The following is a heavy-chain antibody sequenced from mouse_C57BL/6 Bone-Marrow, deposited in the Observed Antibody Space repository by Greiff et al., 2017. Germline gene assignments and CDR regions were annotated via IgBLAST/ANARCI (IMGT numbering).Heavy chain of an antibody. V-gene: IGHV5-4*01. CDR3: ARDYGSSYYFDY. J-gene: IGHJ2*01. CDR1: GFTFSSYA. CDR2: ISDGGSYT. Sequence: EVHLVESGGGLVKPGGSLKLSCAASGFTFSSYAMSWVRQTPEKRLEWVATISDGGSYTYYPDNVKGRFTISRDNAKNNLYLQMSHLKSEDTAMYYCARDYGSSYYFDYWGQGTTLTVSS. D-gene: IGHD1-1*01.